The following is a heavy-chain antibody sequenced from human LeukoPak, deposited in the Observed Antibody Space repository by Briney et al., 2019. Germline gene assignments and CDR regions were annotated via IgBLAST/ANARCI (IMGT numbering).Heavy chain of an antibody. Sequence: ASVKVSCKASGGTFSSYAISWVRQAPGQGLEWMGGIIPILGIANYAQKFQGRVTITTDESTSTAYMELSSLRSEDTAVYYCARDNYAGANWFDPWGQGTLVTVSS. J-gene: IGHJ5*02. CDR1: GGTFSSYA. CDR2: IIPILGIA. D-gene: IGHD1-7*01. CDR3: ARDNYAGANWFDP. V-gene: IGHV1-69*10.